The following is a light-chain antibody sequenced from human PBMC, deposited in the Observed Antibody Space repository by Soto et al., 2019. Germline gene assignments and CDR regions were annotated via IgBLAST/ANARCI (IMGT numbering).Light chain of an antibody. V-gene: IGKV1-8*01. CDR3: QQYNSYSSYT. CDR2: DAS. CDR1: QGISSY. J-gene: IGKJ2*01. Sequence: AIRMTQSPSSFSASTGYRFTITCRASQGISSYLAWYQQKPGKAPKLLIYDASSLESGVPSRFSGSGSGTEFTLTISSLQPDDFATYYCQQYNSYSSYTFGQGTTVDIK.